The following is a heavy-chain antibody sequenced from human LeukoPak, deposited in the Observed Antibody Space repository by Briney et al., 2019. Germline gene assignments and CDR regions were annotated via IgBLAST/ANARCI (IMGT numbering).Heavy chain of an antibody. CDR2: INHSGSA. J-gene: IGHJ4*02. CDR1: GGSFSGYY. CDR3: ARLTGTTGFDY. D-gene: IGHD1-1*01. Sequence: SETLSLTCAVYGGSFSGYYWSWIRQPPGKGLEWIGEINHSGSANYNPSLKSRVTISVDTSKNQFSLKLSSVTAADTAVYYCARLTGTTGFDYWGQGTLVTVSS. V-gene: IGHV4-34*01.